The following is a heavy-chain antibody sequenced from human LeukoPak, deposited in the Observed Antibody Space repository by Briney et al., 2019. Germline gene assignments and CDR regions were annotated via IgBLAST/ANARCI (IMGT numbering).Heavy chain of an antibody. J-gene: IGHJ4*02. V-gene: IGHV3-48*02. CDR3: ARDYYGSGSYEDY. Sequence: GGSLRLSCAASGFTFRTYSMNWVRQAPGKGLEWGSFISSSSSAIYYTDSVKGRFTISRDNAKNSLYLQMNSLRDEDTAVYYCARDYYGSGSYEDYWGQGTLVTVSS. CDR2: ISSSSSAI. D-gene: IGHD3-10*01. CDR1: GFTFRTYS.